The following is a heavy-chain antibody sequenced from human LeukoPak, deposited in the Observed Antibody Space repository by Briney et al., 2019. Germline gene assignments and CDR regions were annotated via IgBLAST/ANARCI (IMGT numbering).Heavy chain of an antibody. Sequence: GGSLRLSCAASGFTFSSYWMSWVRQAPGKGLEWVANIKQDGSEKYYVDSVKGRFTISRDNAKNSLYLQMNSLRAEDTAVYYCARLYGDSVRYYYYYMDVWGKGTTVTVSS. D-gene: IGHD4-17*01. J-gene: IGHJ6*03. CDR3: ARLYGDSVRYYYYYMDV. V-gene: IGHV3-7*01. CDR1: GFTFSSYW. CDR2: IKQDGSEK.